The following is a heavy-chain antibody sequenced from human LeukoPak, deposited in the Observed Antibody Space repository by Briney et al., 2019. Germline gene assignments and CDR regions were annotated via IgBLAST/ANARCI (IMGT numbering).Heavy chain of an antibody. CDR3: ARDVPTGSYFFDY. V-gene: IGHV1-46*01. J-gene: IGHJ4*02. Sequence: AASVRVSCKASGYIFTCYYIHWVRQAPGQGLEWMGIIDPSGGTTTYAQKFQGRVTMTRDAPTSTVYMELSSLRSDDTAVYYCARDVPTGSYFFDYWGQGTLVTVSS. CDR1: GYIFTCYY. CDR2: IDPSGGTT. D-gene: IGHD3-9*01.